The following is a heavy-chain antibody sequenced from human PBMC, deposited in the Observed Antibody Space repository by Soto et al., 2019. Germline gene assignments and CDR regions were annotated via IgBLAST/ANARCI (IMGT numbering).Heavy chain of an antibody. Sequence: EVQLEESGGDLVQPGGSLRLSCAASGFTLSAYCMTWVRQAPGKGLEWVANINRDGSKKSYLDSVRGRFTISRDNVGNSLYHQMDSLRADDTALYYCARDVSPGSSSLYLDAFDIWGQGTMVTVSS. CDR3: ARDVSPGSSSLYLDAFDI. J-gene: IGHJ3*02. CDR2: INRDGSKK. CDR1: GFTLSAYC. D-gene: IGHD6-13*01. V-gene: IGHV3-7*05.